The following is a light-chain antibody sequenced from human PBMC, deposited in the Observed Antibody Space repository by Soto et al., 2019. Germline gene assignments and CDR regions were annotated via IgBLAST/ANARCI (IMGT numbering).Light chain of an antibody. Sequence: DIQMTQSPSTLSASVGDRVTITCRASQSISSWLAWYQQKPGKAPKLLIYDASSLESGVPSRFGGSGSDTEFTLTINTLQPDDFATYHCQQYNRYSLTFGGGTKVEIK. CDR2: DAS. CDR3: QQYNRYSLT. CDR1: QSISSW. V-gene: IGKV1-5*01. J-gene: IGKJ4*01.